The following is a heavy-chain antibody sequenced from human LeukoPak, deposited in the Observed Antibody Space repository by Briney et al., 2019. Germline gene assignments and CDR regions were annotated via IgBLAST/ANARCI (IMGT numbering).Heavy chain of an antibody. CDR2: INHSGST. D-gene: IGHD3-16*01. CDR3: ARVWAGWFDP. Sequence: SETLSLTCAVYGGSFSGYYWSWIRQPPGKGLEWIGEINHSGSTNYNPSLKSRVTISVDTSKNQFSLQLSSVTAADTAVYYCARVWAGWFDPWGQGTLVTVSS. V-gene: IGHV4-34*01. J-gene: IGHJ5*02. CDR1: GGSFSGYY.